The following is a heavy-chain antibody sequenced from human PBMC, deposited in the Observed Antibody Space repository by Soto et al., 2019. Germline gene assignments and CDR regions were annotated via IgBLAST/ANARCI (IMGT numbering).Heavy chain of an antibody. D-gene: IGHD6-6*01. Sequence: EVQLVESGGGLIPPGGSLRLSCAASGFTVSSNYMSWVRQAPGKGLEWVSVIYSGGSTYYADSVKGRFTISRDNSKNMLYLQMNSLRAEDTAVYYCARVGIAARPDHFDYWGQGTLVTVSS. CDR3: ARVGIAARPDHFDY. J-gene: IGHJ4*02. CDR1: GFTVSSNY. CDR2: IYSGGST. V-gene: IGHV3-53*01.